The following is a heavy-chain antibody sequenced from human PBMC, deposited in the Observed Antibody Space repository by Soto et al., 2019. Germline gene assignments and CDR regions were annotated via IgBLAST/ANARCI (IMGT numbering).Heavy chain of an antibody. Sequence: VQLVQSGAEVKKPGSSVKVSCKASGGAFSSYAISWVRQAPGQGLEWMGGIIPIFGTANYAQKFQGRVTITADKSTSTAYMELSSLRSEDTAVYYCARDIELERHNYYYYYGMDVWGQGTTVTVSS. J-gene: IGHJ6*02. CDR3: ARDIELERHNYYYYYGMDV. CDR2: IIPIFGTA. CDR1: GGAFSSYA. V-gene: IGHV1-69*06. D-gene: IGHD1-1*01.